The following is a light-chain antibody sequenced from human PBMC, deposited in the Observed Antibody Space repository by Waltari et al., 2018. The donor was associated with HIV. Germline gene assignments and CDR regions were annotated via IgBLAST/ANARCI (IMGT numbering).Light chain of an antibody. CDR2: DVS. Sequence: QSALTQPASVSGSPGQSITISCPGTSSDVGNYNYVSWFQQHPGKAPKVMIYDVSKRPSGVSNRFAGSKSGNTASLTISGLQAEDEADYYCCSYAGSSTFVFGTGTKVTVL. CDR1: SSDVGNYNY. J-gene: IGLJ1*01. V-gene: IGLV2-23*02. CDR3: CSYAGSSTFV.